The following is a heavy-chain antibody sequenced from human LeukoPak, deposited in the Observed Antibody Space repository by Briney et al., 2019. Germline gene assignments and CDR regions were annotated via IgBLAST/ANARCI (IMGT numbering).Heavy chain of an antibody. Sequence: PGGSLRLSCAASGFTFSSSGMHWVRQAPGKGLEWVAFIRYDGSNKYYADSVKGRFTISRDNAKNSLYLQMNSLRAEDTAVYYCAREGWCGGSCCGYWGQGTLVTVSS. J-gene: IGHJ4*02. D-gene: IGHD2-15*01. CDR3: AREGWCGGSCCGY. CDR1: GFTFSSSG. V-gene: IGHV3-30*02. CDR2: IRYDGSNK.